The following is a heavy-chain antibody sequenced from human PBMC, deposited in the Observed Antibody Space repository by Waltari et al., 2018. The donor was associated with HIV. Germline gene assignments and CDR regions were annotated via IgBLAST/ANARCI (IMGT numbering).Heavy chain of an antibody. CDR3: ARRKRDSTGFDY. D-gene: IGHD2-8*02. CDR1: GFTFSSYG. V-gene: IGHV3-33*01. CDR2: IWEDGNNK. J-gene: IGHJ4*02. Sequence: QVQLVESGGGVVQPGRSLRLSCAASGFTFSSYGMHWVRQAPGRGVGGVAIIWEDGNNKYYADSVKGRFTISRDNSKNTLYLQMNSLRAEDTAVYYCARRKRDSTGFDYWGQGTLVTVSS.